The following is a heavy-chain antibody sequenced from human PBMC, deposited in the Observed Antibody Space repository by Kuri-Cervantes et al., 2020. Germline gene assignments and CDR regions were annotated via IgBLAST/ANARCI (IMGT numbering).Heavy chain of an antibody. CDR1: GFAFDDFG. D-gene: IGHD5-12*01. CDR2: LNWNGVST. CDR3: ARAQDIVATRAFYWYFDL. J-gene: IGHJ2*01. V-gene: IGHV3-20*01. Sequence: GESLKISCEAAGFAFDDFGMNWVRQVPGKGLEWVSGLNWNGVSTGYADSVKGRFTISRDNAKNSLYLQMNSLRAEDTALYHCARAQDIVATRAFYWYFDLWGRGTLVTVSS.